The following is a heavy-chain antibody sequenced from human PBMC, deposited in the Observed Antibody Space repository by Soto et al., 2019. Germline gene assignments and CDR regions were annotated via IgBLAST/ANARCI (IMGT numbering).Heavy chain of an antibody. CDR3: ARENGYSAFDI. Sequence: QVQLQESGPGLVKPSETLSLTCTVSGASISSYYWSWIRQPPGKGLEWIGYIYYTGSTTYNPSLKSRVTISVDTSKNQCSLKLSSVTAADTAVYYCARENGYSAFDIWGQGTMVTVSS. V-gene: IGHV4-59*01. CDR2: IYYTGST. CDR1: GASISSYY. D-gene: IGHD3-22*01. J-gene: IGHJ3*02.